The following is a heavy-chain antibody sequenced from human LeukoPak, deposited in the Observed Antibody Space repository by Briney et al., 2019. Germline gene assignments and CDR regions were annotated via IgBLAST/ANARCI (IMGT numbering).Heavy chain of an antibody. CDR2: IIPIFGTA. D-gene: IGHD2-2*01. V-gene: IGHV1-69*06. CDR1: GGTFSSYA. Sequence: AAVKVSCKASGGTFSSYAISWVRQAPGQGLEWMGGIIPIFGTANYAQKFQGRVTITADKSTSTAYMKLSSLRSEETAVYYCATHPEDIVVEDYYYSYGMDVWGNGTTVTVSS. J-gene: IGHJ6*04. CDR3: ATHPEDIVVEDYYYSYGMDV.